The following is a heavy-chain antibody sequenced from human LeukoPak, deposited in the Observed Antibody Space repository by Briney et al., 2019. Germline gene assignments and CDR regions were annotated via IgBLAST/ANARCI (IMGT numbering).Heavy chain of an antibody. CDR2: IYYSGST. D-gene: IGHD2-2*01. CDR1: GGSISSSSYY. V-gene: IGHV4-39*07. Sequence: SETLSLTCTVSGGSISSSSYYWGWIRQPPGKGLEWIGSIYYSGSTYYNPSLKSRVTISLDNSRNQFSLKVASVTAADTAVYYCARYGLLGLSEINGFDIWGQGTKVTVSS. J-gene: IGHJ3*02. CDR3: ARYGLLGLSEINGFDI.